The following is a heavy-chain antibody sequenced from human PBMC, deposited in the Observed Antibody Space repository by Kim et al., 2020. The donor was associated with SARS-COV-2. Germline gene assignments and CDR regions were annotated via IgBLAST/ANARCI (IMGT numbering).Heavy chain of an antibody. Sequence: SLKSRVTISVDKSKNQFSLKLSSVTAADTAVYYCARGGYSSGWYALAFDYWGQGTLVTVSS. D-gene: IGHD6-19*01. CDR3: ARGGYSSGWYALAFDY. J-gene: IGHJ4*02. V-gene: IGHV4-4*02.